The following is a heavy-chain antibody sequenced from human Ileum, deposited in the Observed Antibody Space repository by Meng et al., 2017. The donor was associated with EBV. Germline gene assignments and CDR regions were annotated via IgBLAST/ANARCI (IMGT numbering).Heavy chain of an antibody. CDR3: TTWGGN. Sequence: ELQRGGSGGGLGKAGGSLRLYCAASGFTFSKVWMHWVRQTPGKGLGRVGRTRSKSAGGTTDYAAPVKGRLTISRDDSEDTLYLQMNSLKTEDTAVYYCTTWGGNWGQGTLVTVSS. V-gene: IGHV3-15*01. D-gene: IGHD3-16*01. CDR1: GFTFSKVW. J-gene: IGHJ1*01. CDR2: TRSKSAGGTT.